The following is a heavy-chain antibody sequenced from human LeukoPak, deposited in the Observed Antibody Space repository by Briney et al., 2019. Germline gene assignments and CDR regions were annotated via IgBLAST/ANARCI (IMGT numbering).Heavy chain of an antibody. Sequence: SETLSLTCAVYGGSFSGYYWSWIRQPPGKGLEWIGEINHSGSTNYNPSLKSRVTISIDTSENQISLRLTSVTAADTAMYYCARQTGSGLFTLPGGQGTLVTVSS. CDR1: GGSFSGYY. CDR2: INHSGST. J-gene: IGHJ4*02. CDR3: ARQTGSGLFTLP. V-gene: IGHV4-34*01. D-gene: IGHD3/OR15-3a*01.